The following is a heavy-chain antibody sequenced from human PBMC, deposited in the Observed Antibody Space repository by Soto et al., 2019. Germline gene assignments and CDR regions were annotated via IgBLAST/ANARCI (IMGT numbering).Heavy chain of an antibody. D-gene: IGHD3-10*02. J-gene: IGHJ6*02. CDR3: ARDLLPTFATEDYFYYGMDV. CDR1: GFTLSDHY. Sequence: PGESLRLSCAGSGFTLSDHYIDWVRQAPGKGLEWVGRSRGKAQGYSTAYAASVKGRFTTSRDESKNSVYLQMNSLKTEDTAVYYCARDLLPTFATEDYFYYGMDVWGQGTTVTVSS. CDR2: SRGKAQGYST. V-gene: IGHV3-72*01.